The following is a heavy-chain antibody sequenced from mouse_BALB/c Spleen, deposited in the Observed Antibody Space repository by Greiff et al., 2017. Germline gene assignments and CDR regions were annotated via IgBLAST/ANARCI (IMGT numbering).Heavy chain of an antibody. V-gene: IGHV1-14*01. CDR3: ARDYGSSYPYYYAMDY. CDR2: INPYNDGT. J-gene: IGHJ4*01. Sequence: VQLQQSGPELVKPGASVKMSCKASGYTFTSYVMHWVKQKPGQGLEWIGYINPYNDGTKYNEKFKGKATLTSDKSSSTAYMELSSLTSEDSAVYYCARDYGSSYPYYYAMDYWGQGTSVTVSS. CDR1: GYTFTSYV. D-gene: IGHD1-1*01.